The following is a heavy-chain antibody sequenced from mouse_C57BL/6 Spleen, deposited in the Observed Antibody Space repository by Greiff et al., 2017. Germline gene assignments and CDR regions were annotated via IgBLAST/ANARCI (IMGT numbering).Heavy chain of an antibody. J-gene: IGHJ4*01. D-gene: IGHD2-3*01. V-gene: IGHV1-82*01. CDR1: GYAFSSSW. CDR3: ARNYDGYYTSYAMDY. CDR2: IYPGDGDT. Sequence: QVQLQQSGPELVKPGASVKISCKASGYAFSSSWMNWVKQRPGKGLEWIGRIYPGDGDTNYNGKFKGKATLTADKSSSTAYMQLSSLTSEDSAVYFCARNYDGYYTSYAMDYWGQGTSVTVSS.